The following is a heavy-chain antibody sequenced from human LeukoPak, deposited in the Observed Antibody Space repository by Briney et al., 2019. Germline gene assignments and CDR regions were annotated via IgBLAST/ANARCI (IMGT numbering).Heavy chain of an antibody. CDR2: ISSSSSTI. D-gene: IGHD6-13*01. J-gene: IGHJ4*02. CDR3: ARDLMGIAYRGAFYY. CDR1: EFILSSYS. Sequence: GGSLRLSCVASEFILSSYSMNWVRQAPGKGLEWVSYISSSSSTIYYADSVKGRFTISRDNAKNSLYLQMNSLRAEDTAVYYCARDLMGIAYRGAFYYWGQGTLVTVSS. V-gene: IGHV3-48*04.